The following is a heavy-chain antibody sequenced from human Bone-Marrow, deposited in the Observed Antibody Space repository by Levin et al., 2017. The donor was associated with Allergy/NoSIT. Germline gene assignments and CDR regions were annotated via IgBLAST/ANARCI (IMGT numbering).Heavy chain of an antibody. CDR2: IGGSGGST. CDR1: GFSFSTYA. CDR3: AKSLYGGMDV. D-gene: IGHD4-17*01. Sequence: GGSLRLSCAASGFSFSTYAMSWVRQAPGKGLEWVSGIGGSGGSTHYADSVKGRFTISRDNSKNTLNLQMNSLRAEDTAIYYCAKSLYGGMDVWGQGTTVTVSS. J-gene: IGHJ6*02. V-gene: IGHV3-23*01.